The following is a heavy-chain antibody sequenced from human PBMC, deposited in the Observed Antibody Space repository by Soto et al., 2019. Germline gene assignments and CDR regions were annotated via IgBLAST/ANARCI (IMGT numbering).Heavy chain of an antibody. CDR1: GFSLSTSGVG. Sequence: QITLKESGPTLVKPTQTLTLTCTFSGFSLSTSGVGVGWIRQPPGKALEWLALLFLDDDDRYSPSLKSRLTITKDTSKDQVVLTMTNMDPVDTATYFCAHLAFCGGSCYYFDYWGLGTLVTVSS. D-gene: IGHD2-15*01. CDR3: AHLAFCGGSCYYFDY. J-gene: IGHJ4*02. V-gene: IGHV2-5*02. CDR2: LFLDDDD.